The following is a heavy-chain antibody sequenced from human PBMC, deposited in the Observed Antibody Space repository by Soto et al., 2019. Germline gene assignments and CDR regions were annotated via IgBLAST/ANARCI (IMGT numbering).Heavy chain of an antibody. D-gene: IGHD3-9*01. J-gene: IGHJ3*02. CDR2: IYYSGST. CDR3: AVGGIRYFDWSAFDI. Sequence: QVQLQESGPGLVKPSETLSLTCTVSGGSISSYYWSWIRQPPGKGLEWIGYIYYSGSTKYNPSLKGRVTISVDTSKNQFSLKLSSVTAADTAVYYCAVGGIRYFDWSAFDICGQGTMVTVSS. CDR1: GGSISSYY. V-gene: IGHV4-59*08.